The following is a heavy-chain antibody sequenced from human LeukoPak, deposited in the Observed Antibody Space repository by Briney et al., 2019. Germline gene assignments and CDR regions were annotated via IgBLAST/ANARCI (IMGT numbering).Heavy chain of an antibody. CDR3: ARVSPFLEWFRNWFDP. J-gene: IGHJ5*02. CDR1: GYTFTGYY. D-gene: IGHD3-3*01. CDR2: INPNSGGT. V-gene: IGHV1-2*02. Sequence: VKVSCKASGYTFTGYYMHWVRQAPGQGLEWMGWINPNSGGTNYAQKFQGRVTMTRDTSISTAYMELSRLRSDDTAVYYCARVSPFLEWFRNWFDPWGQGTLVTVSS.